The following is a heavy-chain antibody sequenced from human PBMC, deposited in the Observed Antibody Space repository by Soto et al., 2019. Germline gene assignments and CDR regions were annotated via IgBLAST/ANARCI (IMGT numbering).Heavy chain of an antibody. CDR2: IYYSGSP. CDR1: GGSISSYY. V-gene: IGHV4-59*01. D-gene: IGHD5-12*01. Sequence: SETLSLTCTVSGGSISSYYWTWIRQPPGKGLEWIGYIYYSGSPNYNPSLKSRVSISVDTSKNQFSLKLSSVTAADTAVYYCARNRDGYNPYCFDYWGQGTLVTVSS. CDR3: ARNRDGYNPYCFDY. J-gene: IGHJ4*02.